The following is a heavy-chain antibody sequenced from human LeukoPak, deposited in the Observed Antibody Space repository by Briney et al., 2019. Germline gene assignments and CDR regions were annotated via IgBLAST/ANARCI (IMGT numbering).Heavy chain of an antibody. D-gene: IGHD5-12*01. CDR1: GYSFTSYW. Sequence: GESLKISCKGSGYSFTSYWIGWVRQMPGKGLEWMGIIYPGDSDTRYSPSFQGQVTISADKSISTAYLQWSSLKASDTAVFYCARLVAGKENIVEILDAFDVWGQGTMVTVSS. V-gene: IGHV5-51*01. J-gene: IGHJ3*01. CDR3: ARLVAGKENIVEILDAFDV. CDR2: IYPGDSDT.